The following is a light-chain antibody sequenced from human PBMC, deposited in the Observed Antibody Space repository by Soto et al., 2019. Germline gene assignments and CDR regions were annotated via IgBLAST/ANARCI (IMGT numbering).Light chain of an antibody. V-gene: IGLV2-11*01. Sequence: QSVLAQPRSVSGSLGQSVTISCTGTSSDVGAYKYVSWYQQHPGKAPKLMIFDVNKRPSGVPDRFSGSKSDNTASLTISGLQAEDEAYYYCWSYAGNTIFVFGGGTKVTVL. J-gene: IGLJ2*01. CDR1: SSDVGAYKY. CDR2: DVN. CDR3: WSYAGNTIFV.